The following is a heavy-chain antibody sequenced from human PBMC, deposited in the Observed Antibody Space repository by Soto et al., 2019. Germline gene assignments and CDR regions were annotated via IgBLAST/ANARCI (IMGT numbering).Heavy chain of an antibody. Sequence: WGPLKLSCPASVFPFSSNARSWFRQAPGKGLEWVSAISGSGGSTYYADSVKGRFTISRDNSKNTLYLQMNSLRAEDTAVYYCAKDRNPYYYGSGSYVGGMDVWGQGTTVTVSS. CDR3: AKDRNPYYYGSGSYVGGMDV. V-gene: IGHV3-23*01. CDR1: VFPFSSNA. J-gene: IGHJ6*02. D-gene: IGHD3-10*01. CDR2: ISGSGGST.